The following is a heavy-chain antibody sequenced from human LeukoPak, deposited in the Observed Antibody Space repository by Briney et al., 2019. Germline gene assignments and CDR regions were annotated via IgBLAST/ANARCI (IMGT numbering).Heavy chain of an antibody. CDR2: ISGNYTT. D-gene: IGHD1-26*01. Sequence: GGSLRLSCAASGFTFSIYGMSWVRQAPGKGLEWVSVISGNYTTYYADSVKGRFTISRDNAKNSLYLQMNSLRAEDTAVYYCASAPLVGATTGWFDPWGQGTLVTVSS. J-gene: IGHJ5*02. V-gene: IGHV3-21*01. CDR3: ASAPLVGATTGWFDP. CDR1: GFTFSIYG.